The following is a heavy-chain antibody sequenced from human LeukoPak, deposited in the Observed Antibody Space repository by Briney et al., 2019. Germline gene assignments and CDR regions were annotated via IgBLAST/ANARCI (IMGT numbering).Heavy chain of an antibody. CDR2: INAGNGNT. Sequence: GASVKVSYKASGYTFTSYAMHWVRQAPGQRLEWMGWINAGNGNTKYSQKFQGRVTITRDTSASTAYMELSSLRSEDTAVYYCARGASSSGAFDIWGQGTMVTVSS. V-gene: IGHV1-3*01. J-gene: IGHJ3*02. CDR1: GYTFTSYA. D-gene: IGHD3-22*01. CDR3: ARGASSSGAFDI.